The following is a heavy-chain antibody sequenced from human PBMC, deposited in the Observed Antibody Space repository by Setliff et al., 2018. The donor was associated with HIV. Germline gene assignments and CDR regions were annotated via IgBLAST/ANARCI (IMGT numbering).Heavy chain of an antibody. V-gene: IGHV4-31*03. J-gene: IGHJ4*02. CDR3: VRNSFDYVEEE. D-gene: IGHD3-9*01. CDR1: VDSVNSYNYY. Sequence: TLSLTCKVSVDSVNSYNYYWSWIRQHPGKGLEWIGYIYYSGSSYYNPSVRSRVIMSLDTSENHFSLKLSSVTAADTAVYYCVRNSFDYVEEEWGQGTQVTV. CDR2: IYYSGSS.